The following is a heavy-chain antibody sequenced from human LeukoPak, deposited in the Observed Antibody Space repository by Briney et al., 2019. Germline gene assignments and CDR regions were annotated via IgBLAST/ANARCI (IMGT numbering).Heavy chain of an antibody. CDR1: VYTFCSYS. D-gene: IGHD4-17*01. Sequence: GGSLRLSCAASVYTFCSYSMHWVRQAPCKGLEWVAVISYDGSNKYYADSVKGRFTISRDNSKNTLYLQMNSLRAEDTAVYYCAKDRTVTTRGCAFDIWGRGTLGTVSS. J-gene: IGHJ3*02. CDR2: ISYDGSNK. CDR3: AKDRTVTTRGCAFDI. V-gene: IGHV3-30*04.